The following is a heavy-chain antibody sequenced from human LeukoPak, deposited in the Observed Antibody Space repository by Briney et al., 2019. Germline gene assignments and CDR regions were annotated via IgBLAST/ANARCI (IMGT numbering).Heavy chain of an antibody. J-gene: IGHJ4*02. V-gene: IGHV3-48*01. Sequence: GGSLRLSCAASGFTFNSYSMNWVRQAPGKGLEWVSYISSSSSTIYYADSVKGRFTISRDNAKNSLYLQMNSLRAEDTAVYYCARGRLMGSGLPAIDYWGQGTLVTVSS. CDR3: ARGRLMGSGLPAIDY. CDR2: ISSSSSTI. D-gene: IGHD3-10*01. CDR1: GFTFNSYS.